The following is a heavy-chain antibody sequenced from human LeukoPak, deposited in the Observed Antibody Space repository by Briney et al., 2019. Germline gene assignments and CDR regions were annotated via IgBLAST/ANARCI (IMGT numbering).Heavy chain of an antibody. D-gene: IGHD5-12*01. CDR3: ARDAGMSGYDFSELRNNYYYYYYMDV. V-gene: IGHV3-21*01. CDR1: GFTFSSYS. Sequence: GGSLRLSCAASGFTFSSYSMNWVRQAPGKGLEWVSSISSSSSYIYYADSVKGRFTISRDNSKNTLYLQMNSLRAEDTAVYYCARDAGMSGYDFSELRNNYYYYYYMDVWGKGTTVTVSS. J-gene: IGHJ6*03. CDR2: ISSSSSYI.